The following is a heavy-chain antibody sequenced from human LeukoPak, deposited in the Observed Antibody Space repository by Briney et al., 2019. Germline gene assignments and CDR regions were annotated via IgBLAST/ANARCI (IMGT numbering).Heavy chain of an antibody. V-gene: IGHV3-64*02. J-gene: IGHJ4*02. CDR1: GFTFSTCP. D-gene: IGHD3-22*01. Sequence: GGSLRLSCVAFGFTFSTCPMYWVRQAPGKGLELVSSINSNGGRTYYADSMKGRFTISRDNSKNTLYLQMDSLRAEDTAVYYCARGGYYDSSGYSGFDYWGQGTLVTVSS. CDR3: ARGGYYDSSGYSGFDY. CDR2: INSNGGRT.